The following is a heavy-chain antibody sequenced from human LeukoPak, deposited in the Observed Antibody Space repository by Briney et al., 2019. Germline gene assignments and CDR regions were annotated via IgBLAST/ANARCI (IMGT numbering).Heavy chain of an antibody. CDR1: GGTFNDYA. D-gene: IGHD3-3*01. CDR2: FIPVLGTA. Sequence: ASVKVSCKASGGTFNDYALNWVRQAPGRGLEWMGVFIPVLGTANSTQNFQDRVTITADISTNTVYMELSSLRSEDTAVYFCAGIPVFGVVLHQEPVWGKGTTVTVSS. V-gene: IGHV1-69*10. J-gene: IGHJ6*04. CDR3: AGIPVFGVVLHQEPV.